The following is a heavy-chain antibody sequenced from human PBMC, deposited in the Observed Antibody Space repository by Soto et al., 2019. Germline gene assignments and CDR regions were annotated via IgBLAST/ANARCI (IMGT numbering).Heavy chain of an antibody. CDR1: GFTFSRYG. CDR2: ISDEGSNK. D-gene: IGHD3-10*01. V-gene: IGHV3-30*03. Sequence: QVQLVESGGGVVQPGRSLRLSCAASGFTFSRYGMHWVRQAPGKGLEWVAGISDEGSNKYYAYTVKGRFTISRDNSKNTLYLQMNGLRAEDTAVYYCLAMGRGDTYGIDVWCQGTTVTVSS. J-gene: IGHJ6*02. CDR3: LAMGRGDTYGIDV.